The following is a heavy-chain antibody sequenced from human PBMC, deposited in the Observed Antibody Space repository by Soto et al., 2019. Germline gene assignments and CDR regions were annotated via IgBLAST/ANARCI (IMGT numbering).Heavy chain of an antibody. V-gene: IGHV1-46*03. Sequence: GASVNVYWKAAGYGFSIYYIHWGRQAPGQGLEWMGIINLSADRTSYAQKFQGRFTVTMDTSTSTVYMELGSLRSEDTAVYYCVRDPSSGYRSFDYWGQGTLVTVSS. CDR2: INLSADRT. D-gene: IGHD3-22*01. J-gene: IGHJ4*02. CDR3: VRDPSSGYRSFDY. CDR1: GYGFSIYY.